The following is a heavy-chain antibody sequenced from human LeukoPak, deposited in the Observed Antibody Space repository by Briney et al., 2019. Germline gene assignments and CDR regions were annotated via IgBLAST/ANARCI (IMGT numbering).Heavy chain of an antibody. CDR1: GFTFSSYG. CDR2: IRYDGSNK. V-gene: IGHV3-30*02. J-gene: IGHJ5*02. Sequence: PGGSLRLSCAASGFTFSSYGMHWVRQAPGKGLEWVAFIRYDGSNKYYADSVKGRFTISRDNSKDTLYLQMNSLRAEDTAVYYCASSSGWYNWFDPWGQGTLVTVSS. D-gene: IGHD6-19*01. CDR3: ASSSGWYNWFDP.